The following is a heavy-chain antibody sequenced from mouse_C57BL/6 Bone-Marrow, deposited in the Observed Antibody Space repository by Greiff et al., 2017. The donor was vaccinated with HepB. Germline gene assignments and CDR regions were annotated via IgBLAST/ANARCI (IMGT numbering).Heavy chain of an antibody. J-gene: IGHJ2*01. V-gene: IGHV1-61*01. CDR3: ARSPTEVAGIDY. Sequence: QVQLKQPGAELVRPGSSVKLSCKASGYTFTSYWMDWVKQRPGQGLEWIGNIYPSDSATHYNQKFNDKDTCTVDKSYSTAYMQLSSLTCEDSAVYYVARSPTEVAGIDYWGQGTTLTVSS. CDR2: IYPSDSAT. D-gene: IGHD1-1*01. CDR1: GYTFTSYW.